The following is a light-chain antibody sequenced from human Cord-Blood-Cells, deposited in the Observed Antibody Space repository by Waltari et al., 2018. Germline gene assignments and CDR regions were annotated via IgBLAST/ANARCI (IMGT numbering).Light chain of an antibody. Sequence: EIVMTQSPAPLSVSPGDRATPICRASQSVSSNLAWYQQKPGQAPRLLIYGASTRATGIPARVSGSCSGTEFTLTISSLQSEDFAVYYCQQYNNWPPYTFGQGTKLEIK. V-gene: IGKV3-15*01. CDR2: GAS. J-gene: IGKJ2*01. CDR1: QSVSSN. CDR3: QQYNNWPPYT.